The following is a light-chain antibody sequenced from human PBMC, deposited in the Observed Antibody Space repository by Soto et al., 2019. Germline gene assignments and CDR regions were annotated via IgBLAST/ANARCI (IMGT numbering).Light chain of an antibody. CDR2: VNSGGSH. J-gene: IGLJ7*01. V-gene: IGLV4-69*01. CDR3: QTWRTGSASVV. CDR1: SGHSNYA. Sequence: QSVLTQSPSASASLGASVKLTCTLSSGHSNYAIAWHQQQPETGPRYLMKVNSGGSHIKGDGIPDRFSGSSSGAERYLFISSLQSEDEADYYYQTWRTGSASVVFGGGTQLTLL.